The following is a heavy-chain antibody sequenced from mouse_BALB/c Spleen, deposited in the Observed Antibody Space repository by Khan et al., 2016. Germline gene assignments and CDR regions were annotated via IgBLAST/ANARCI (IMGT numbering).Heavy chain of an antibody. D-gene: IGHD1-1*01. CDR1: GYSITSGYY. V-gene: IGHV3-6*02. CDR2: ISYDGSN. J-gene: IGHJ4*01. Sequence: EVKLLESGPGLVKPSQSLSLTCSVTGYSITSGYYWNWIRQFPGNKLEWMGYISYDGSNNYNPSLKNRISITRDTSKNQFFLKLNSVTTEDTATYYCAREGNYYGSSPPMDYWGQGTSVTVSS. CDR3: AREGNYYGSSPPMDY.